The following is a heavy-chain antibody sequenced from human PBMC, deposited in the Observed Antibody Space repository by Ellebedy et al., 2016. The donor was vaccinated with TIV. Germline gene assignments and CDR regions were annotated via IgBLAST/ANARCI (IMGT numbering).Heavy chain of an antibody. CDR1: GFTFSNFP. CDR3: AKLGGVLSWYADY. CDR2: ISGDGTGK. J-gene: IGHJ4*02. V-gene: IGHV3-30*09. D-gene: IGHD6-13*01. Sequence: GESLKISCAASGFTFSNFPMNWVRQGPGKGLEWMATISGDGTGKYHADSVKGRFAISRDNSKNTLYLQMNSLRADDTAMYYCAKLGGVLSWYADYWGLGTLVTVS.